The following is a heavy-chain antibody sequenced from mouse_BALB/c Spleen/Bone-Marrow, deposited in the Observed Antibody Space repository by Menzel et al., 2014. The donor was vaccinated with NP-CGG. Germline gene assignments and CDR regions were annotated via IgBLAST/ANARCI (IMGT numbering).Heavy chain of an antibody. V-gene: IGHV14-3*02. CDR2: IDPANGNT. CDR1: GFNIKDAY. Sequence: VQLQQPGAELVKPGASVKLSCTASGFNIKDAYMHWVKQRPEQGLEWIGRIDPANGNTKYDPKFQGKATITADTSSNTAYLQLSSLTSEDTAVYYCARGYYDYVCAMDYWGQGTSVTVSS. D-gene: IGHD2-4*01. CDR3: ARGYYDYVCAMDY. J-gene: IGHJ4*01.